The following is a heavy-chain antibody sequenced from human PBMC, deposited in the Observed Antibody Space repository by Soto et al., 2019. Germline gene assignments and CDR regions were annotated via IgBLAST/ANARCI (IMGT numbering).Heavy chain of an antibody. CDR1: GYTFTGYY. J-gene: IGHJ6*02. V-gene: IGHV1-2*04. CDR3: ARVSSGYQLLYFGGDYGMDV. D-gene: IGHD2-2*02. CDR2: INPNSGGT. Sequence: GASVKVSCKASGYTFTGYYMHWVRQAPGQGLEWMGWINPNSGGTNYAQKFQGWVTMTRDTSISTAYMELSRLRSDDTAVYYCARVSSGYQLLYFGGDYGMDVWGQGTTVTVSS.